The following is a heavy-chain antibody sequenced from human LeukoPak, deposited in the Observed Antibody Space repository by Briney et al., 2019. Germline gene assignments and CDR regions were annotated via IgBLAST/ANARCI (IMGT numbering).Heavy chain of an antibody. V-gene: IGHV3-15*01. D-gene: IGHD5-12*01. Sequence: GGSLRLSCVLSGLTFSGAWMSWVRQAPGKGLEWVGRIRNDRITDYAAPVRGRFSISRDNSKNTFYLQMNSLRREDTGMYCCTWMATIFTVDYWGQGTLVTVSS. CDR3: TWMATIFTVDY. CDR1: GLTFSGAW. CDR2: IRNDRIT. J-gene: IGHJ4*02.